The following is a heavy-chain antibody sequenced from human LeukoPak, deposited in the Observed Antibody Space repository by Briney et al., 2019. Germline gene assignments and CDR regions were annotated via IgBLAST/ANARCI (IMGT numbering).Heavy chain of an antibody. J-gene: IGHJ4*02. CDR3: AGGVGESLDY. V-gene: IGHV3-33*01. Sequence: GGSLRLSCAASGFTFSSYGMHWVRHAPGKGLEWVAVIWYDGSNKYYADSVKGRFTISRDNSKNTLYLQMNSLRAEDTAVYYCAGGVGESLDYWGQGTLVTVSS. CDR2: IWYDGSNK. D-gene: IGHD3-10*01. CDR1: GFTFSSYG.